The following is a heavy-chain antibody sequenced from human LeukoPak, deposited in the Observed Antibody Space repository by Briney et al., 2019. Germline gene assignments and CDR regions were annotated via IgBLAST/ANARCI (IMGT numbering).Heavy chain of an antibody. J-gene: IGHJ5*02. Sequence: GGSLRLSCAASGFTFSSYGMHWVRQAPGKGLEWVAFIRYDGSNKYYADSVKGRFTISRDNSKNTLYLQMNSLRAEDTAVYYCAKREVAAAGINWFDPWGQGTLVTVSS. V-gene: IGHV3-30*02. CDR2: IRYDGSNK. CDR1: GFTFSSYG. D-gene: IGHD6-13*01. CDR3: AKREVAAAGINWFDP.